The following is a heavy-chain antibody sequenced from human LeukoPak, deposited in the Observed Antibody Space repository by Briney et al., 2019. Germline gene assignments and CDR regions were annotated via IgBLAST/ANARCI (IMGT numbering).Heavy chain of an antibody. CDR3: ARQSSTGLAY. Sequence: SETLSLTCAVYGGSFSGYYWSWIRQPPGKGLEWVGEIKHSGSSSYNPSLKSRVTNSVDKSNNQFSLKISSVTAADTAVYYCARQSSTGLAYWGHGTLVTVSS. CDR2: IKHSGSS. CDR1: GGSFSGYY. D-gene: IGHD1-1*01. J-gene: IGHJ4*01. V-gene: IGHV4-34*01.